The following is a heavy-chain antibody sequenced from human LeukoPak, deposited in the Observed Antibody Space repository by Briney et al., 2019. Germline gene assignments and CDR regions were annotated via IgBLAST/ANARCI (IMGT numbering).Heavy chain of an antibody. CDR3: ASGLIAATFVDY. CDR1: GFTFSSYG. J-gene: IGHJ4*02. D-gene: IGHD6-13*01. V-gene: IGHV3-23*01. Sequence: PGGSLRLSCAASGFTFSSYGMSWVRQAPGKGLEWVSAISGSGGSTYYADSVKGRFTISRDNSKNTLYLQMNSLRAADTAVYYCASGLIAATFVDYWGQGTLVTVSS. CDR2: ISGSGGST.